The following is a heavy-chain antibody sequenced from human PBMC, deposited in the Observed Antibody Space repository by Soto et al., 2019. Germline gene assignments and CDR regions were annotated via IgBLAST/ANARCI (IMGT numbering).Heavy chain of an antibody. CDR1: GFTFSSYA. CDR2: ISGSGGST. J-gene: IGHJ4*02. CDR3: ARSALQYDYIWGSYRTHFDY. Sequence: PGGSLRLSCAASGFTFSSYAMSWVRQAPGKGLEWVSAISGSGGSTYYADSVKGRFTISRDNSKNTLYLQMNSLRAEDTAVYYCARSALQYDYIWGSYRTHFDYWGQGTLVTVSS. V-gene: IGHV3-23*01. D-gene: IGHD3-16*02.